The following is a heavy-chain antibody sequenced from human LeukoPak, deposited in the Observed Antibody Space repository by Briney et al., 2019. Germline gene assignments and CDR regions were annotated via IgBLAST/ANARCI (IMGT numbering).Heavy chain of an antibody. CDR2: IYYSGST. CDR1: VGSLSSSY. J-gene: IGHJ6*02. CDR3: ARAVRHYYYGMDV. V-gene: IGHV4-59*01. Sequence: SETLSLTRTVSVGSLSSSYWSWIPQPPGKGLEWIGYIYYSGSTNYNPSLKSRVTISVDTSKNQFSLKLSSVTAADTAVYYCARAVRHYYYGMDVWGQGTSVTVSS.